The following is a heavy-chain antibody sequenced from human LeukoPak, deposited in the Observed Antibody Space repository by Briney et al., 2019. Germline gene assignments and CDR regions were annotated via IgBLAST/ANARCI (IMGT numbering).Heavy chain of an antibody. D-gene: IGHD2-15*01. V-gene: IGHV4-59*01. CDR2: IHYSGRT. CDR3: ARNMTPYYYYYGMDV. Sequence: SETLSLTCTVSGGSIGTYCWTWIRQPPGKGLEWIGYIHYSGRTDYNPSLKSRVSISVDTSKNQFSLTLTSVTAADTAVYYCARNMTPYYYYYGMDVWGQGTTVTVFS. CDR1: GGSIGTYC. J-gene: IGHJ6*02.